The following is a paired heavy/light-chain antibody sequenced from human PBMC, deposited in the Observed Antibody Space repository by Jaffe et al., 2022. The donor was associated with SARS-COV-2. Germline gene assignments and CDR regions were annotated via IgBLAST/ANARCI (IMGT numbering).Light chain of an antibody. CDR2: GAS. Sequence: EIVLTQSPGTLSLSPGERATLSCRASQSVSSNYLAWYQQKPGQAPRLLIYGASSRATGIPDRFSGSGSGTDFTLTISRLEPEDFAVYYCQQYGISPRTFGQGTKVEIK. CDR3: QQYGISPRT. J-gene: IGKJ1*01. CDR1: QSVSSNY. V-gene: IGKV3-20*01.
Heavy chain of an antibody. V-gene: IGHV4-59*01. Sequence: QVQLQESGPGLVKPSETLSLTCTVSGGSISNYYWSWIRQPPGKGLEWIGYIYYSGSTNYNPSLKSRVTISVDTSKNQFSLKLNSVTAADTAVYYCAHARGYFDLWGRGTLVTVSS. CDR2: IYYSGST. CDR1: GGSISNYY. J-gene: IGHJ2*01. CDR3: AHARGYFDL.